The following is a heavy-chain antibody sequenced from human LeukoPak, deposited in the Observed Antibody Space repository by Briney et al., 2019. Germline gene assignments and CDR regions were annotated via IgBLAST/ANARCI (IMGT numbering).Heavy chain of an antibody. D-gene: IGHD4-17*01. V-gene: IGHV3-21*01. CDR1: GFSFTSYA. CDR3: ARDNHGGDYDDAFDI. J-gene: IGHJ3*02. Sequence: GGSLRLSCAASGFSFTSYAMNWVRQAPGKGLEWVSSISSSSSYIYYADSVKGRFTISRDNAKNSLYLQMNSLRAEDTAVYYCARDNHGGDYDDAFDIWGQGTMVTVSS. CDR2: ISSSSSYI.